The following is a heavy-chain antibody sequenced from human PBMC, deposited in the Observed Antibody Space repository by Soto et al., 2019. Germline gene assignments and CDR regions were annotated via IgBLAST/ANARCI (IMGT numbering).Heavy chain of an antibody. D-gene: IGHD1-26*01. Sequence: QVQLVQSGAEVKKPGSSVKVSCKASGGTFSSYAISWVRQAPGQGLEWMGGIIPIFGTANYAQKFQGRVTITADESTSTAYMELSSLRSEDTAVYYCASGPRMVGGFYYDYGMDVWGQGTTVTVSS. J-gene: IGHJ6*02. CDR3: ASGPRMVGGFYYDYGMDV. CDR2: IIPIFGTA. V-gene: IGHV1-69*12. CDR1: GGTFSSYA.